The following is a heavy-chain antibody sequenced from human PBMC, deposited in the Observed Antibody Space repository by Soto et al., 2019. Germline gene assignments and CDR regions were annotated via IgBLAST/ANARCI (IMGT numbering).Heavy chain of an antibody. CDR3: ARDVTANSWGWFDP. V-gene: IGHV3-66*01. D-gene: IGHD2-15*01. J-gene: IGHJ5*02. CDR2: IYSGGST. Sequence: GGSLRLSCAASGFTVSSNYMSWVRQAPGKGLEWVSVIYSGGSTYYADSVKGRFTISRDNSKNTLYLQMNSLRAEDTAVYYCARDVTANSWGWFDPWGQGTLVTVSS. CDR1: GFTVSSNY.